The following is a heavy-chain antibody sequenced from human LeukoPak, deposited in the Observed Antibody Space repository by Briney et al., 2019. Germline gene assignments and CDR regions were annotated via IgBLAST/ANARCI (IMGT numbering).Heavy chain of an antibody. V-gene: IGHV4-59*01. D-gene: IGHD3-22*01. J-gene: IGHJ1*01. CDR1: GGSISSYY. Sequence: PSETLSLTCTVSGGSISSYYWSWIRQPPGKGLEWIGYIYYSGSTNYNPSLKSRVTISVDTSKNQFSLKLSSVTAADTAVYYCARSENTYYYDSSGYYFYFQHWGQGTLVTVSS. CDR3: ARSENTYYYDSSGYYFYFQH. CDR2: IYYSGST.